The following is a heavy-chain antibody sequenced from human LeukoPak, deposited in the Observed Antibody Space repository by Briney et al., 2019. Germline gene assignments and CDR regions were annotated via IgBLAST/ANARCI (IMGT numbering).Heavy chain of an antibody. CDR1: GGSFSGYY. CDR3: ARGRYDILTGYQGYYYYMDV. V-gene: IGHV4-34*01. CDR2: INHSGST. Sequence: SETLSLTCAVYGGSFSGYYWSWIRQPPGKGLEWIGEINHSGSTNYNPSLKSRVTISVDTSKNQFSLKLSSVTAADTAVYYCARGRYDILTGYQGYYYYMDVWGKGTTVTVSS. D-gene: IGHD3-9*01. J-gene: IGHJ6*03.